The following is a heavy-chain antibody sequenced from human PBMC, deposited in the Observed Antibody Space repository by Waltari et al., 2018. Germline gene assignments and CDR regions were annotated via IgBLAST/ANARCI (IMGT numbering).Heavy chain of an antibody. CDR1: EDSVSSNRAA. J-gene: IGHJ3*01. D-gene: IGHD1-26*01. Sequence: QVQLQQSGPGLVKPSQTLSLTCAISEDSVSSNRAAWNWFRQSPSRGLEWLGRTYYRSKWYNDYAVSGKSRIVINADTSKNQFSLQLNSVTPEDTAVYYCAGGGLDDACDFWGQGTMVTVSS. CDR3: AGGGLDDACDF. CDR2: TYYRSKWYN. V-gene: IGHV6-1*01.